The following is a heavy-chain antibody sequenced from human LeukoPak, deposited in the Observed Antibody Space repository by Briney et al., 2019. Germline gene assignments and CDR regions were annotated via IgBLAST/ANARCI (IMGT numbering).Heavy chain of an antibody. CDR3: ARDRATFLIYYYYYMDV. J-gene: IGHJ6*03. V-gene: IGHV4-4*07. CDR1: GDSSSHY. Sequence: SETLSLTCTVSGDSSSHYWTWIRQPAGKGLEWIGRIYTTGSTNYNTSLKSRVTMSVDTSKNQFSLELSSVTAADTAVYYCARDRATFLIYYYYYMDVWGKGTTVTVSS. D-gene: IGHD3-16*01. CDR2: IYTTGST.